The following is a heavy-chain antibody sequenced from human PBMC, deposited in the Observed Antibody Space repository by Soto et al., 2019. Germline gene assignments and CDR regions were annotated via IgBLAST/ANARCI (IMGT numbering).Heavy chain of an antibody. CDR2: ISRTGTYI. D-gene: IGHD3-3*01. CDR3: ARAPFGVVAGSGLDV. J-gene: IGHJ6*02. CDR1: GFTFKNYD. V-gene: IGHV3-21*01. Sequence: EVQLVESGGGLVKPGGSLRLSCAASGFTFKNYDMTWVRQAPGEGLEWVSSISRTGTYISYADSVKGRFTISRDSANNSLYLQMNSLRAEDTAVYYCARAPFGVVAGSGLDVWGQGTTVTVSS.